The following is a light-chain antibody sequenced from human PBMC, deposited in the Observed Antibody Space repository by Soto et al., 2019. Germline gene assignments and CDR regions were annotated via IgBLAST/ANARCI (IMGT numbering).Light chain of an antibody. J-gene: IGKJ1*01. V-gene: IGKV1-39*01. CDR1: QSIISY. CDR2: AAS. CDR3: QQSHSTPRT. Sequence: DIQMTQSPASLSASVGDRVTITCRASQSIISYLNWYQQKPSKAPKLLIYAASTLQSGVPSRFSGSASGTDFTLTISSLQPEDFATYYCQQSHSTPRTVAQGTNLDIK.